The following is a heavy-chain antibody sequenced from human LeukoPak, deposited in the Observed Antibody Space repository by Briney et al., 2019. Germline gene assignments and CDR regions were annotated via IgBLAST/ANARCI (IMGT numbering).Heavy chain of an antibody. V-gene: IGHV3-30-3*01. CDR3: ARDSSSGWPEYYYYYGMDV. CDR1: GFTFSSYA. Sequence: SGGSLRLSCAASGFTFSSYAMHWVRQAPGKGLEWVAVISYDGSNKYYADSVKGRFTISRDNSKNTLYLQMNGLRAEDTAVYYCARDSSSGWPEYYYYYGMDVWGQGTTVTVSS. D-gene: IGHD6-19*01. J-gene: IGHJ6*02. CDR2: ISYDGSNK.